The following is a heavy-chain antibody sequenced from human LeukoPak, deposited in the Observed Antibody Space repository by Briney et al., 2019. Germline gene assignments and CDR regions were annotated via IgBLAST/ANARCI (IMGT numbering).Heavy chain of an antibody. J-gene: IGHJ4*02. V-gene: IGHV4-30-2*06. D-gene: IGHD3-10*01. CDR2: IYYSGST. CDR3: ARDVGAYYGSGRRGYYFDY. Sequence: SQTLSLTCTVSGGSISSGDYYWSWIRQSPGKGLEWIGSIYYSGSTYYNPSLKSRVTISVDTSKNQFSLKLSSVTAADTAVYYCARDVGAYYGSGRRGYYFDYWGQGTLVTVSS. CDR1: GGSISSGDYY.